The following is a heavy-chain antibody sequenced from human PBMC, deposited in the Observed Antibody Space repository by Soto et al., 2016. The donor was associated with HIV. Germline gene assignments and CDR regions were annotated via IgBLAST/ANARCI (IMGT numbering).Heavy chain of an antibody. V-gene: IGHV1-46*01. J-gene: IGHJ4*02. CDR2: INPSGGST. D-gene: IGHD3-10*01. CDR1: GYTFTSYY. Sequence: QVQLVQSGAEVKKPGASVKVSCKASGYTFTSYYIHWVRQAPGQGLEWMGIINPSGGSTTYAQNFQGRVTMTRDTSTSTVYVEMSSLRSEDTAVYYCARDQILSQGNIWFGEGYDYWGQGTLVTVSS. CDR3: ARDQILSQGNIWFGEGYDY.